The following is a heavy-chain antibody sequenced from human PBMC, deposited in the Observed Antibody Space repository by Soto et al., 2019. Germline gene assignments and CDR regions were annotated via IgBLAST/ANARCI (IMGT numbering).Heavy chain of an antibody. J-gene: IGHJ4*02. D-gene: IGHD3-3*01. V-gene: IGHV3-23*01. CDR3: ARTMTIFGAGLD. Sequence: EVQLLESGGGLVQPGGSLRLSCAASGFSFNKYAMTWFRQAPGKGLEWVAAISGSGGRTHYADSVKGRFTSSRDNSKNILHLQMNSLRVEDTAVFYCARTMTIFGAGLDWGQGTLVSVSS. CDR2: ISGSGGRT. CDR1: GFSFNKYA.